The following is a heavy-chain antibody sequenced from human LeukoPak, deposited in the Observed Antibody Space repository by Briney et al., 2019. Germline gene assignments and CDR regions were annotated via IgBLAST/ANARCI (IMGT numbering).Heavy chain of an antibody. V-gene: IGHV3-64*01. CDR1: GFTFSSYG. D-gene: IGHD2-15*01. J-gene: IGHJ4*02. CDR3: AREYCSGGRCQYYFDY. Sequence: GGSLRLSCAASGFTFSSYGMHWVRQAPGKGLEYVSAISSNGGSTYYANSVEGRFTISRDNSKNTLYLQMGSLRAEDMAVYYCAREYCSGGRCQYYFDYWGQGTLVTVSS. CDR2: ISSNGGST.